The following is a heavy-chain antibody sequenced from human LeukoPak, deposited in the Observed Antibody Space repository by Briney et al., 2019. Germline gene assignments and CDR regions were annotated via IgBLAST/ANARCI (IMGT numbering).Heavy chain of an antibody. CDR1: GGSISSCY. Sequence: SETLSLTCTVSGGSISSCYWSWIRQPAGKGLEWIGRIYTSGSTNYNPSLKSRVTMSVDTSKNQFSLKLSSVTAADTAVYYCARADVVGSAKYYYMDVWGKGTTVTISS. CDR2: IYTSGST. D-gene: IGHD5-18*01. J-gene: IGHJ6*03. CDR3: ARADVVGSAKYYYMDV. V-gene: IGHV4-4*07.